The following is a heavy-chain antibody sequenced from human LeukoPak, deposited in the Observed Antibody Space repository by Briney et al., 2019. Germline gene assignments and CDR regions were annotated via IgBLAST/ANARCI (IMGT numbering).Heavy chain of an antibody. Sequence: ASVKVSCKASGYTFTSYYMHWVRQAPGQGLEWMGIINPSGGSTSYAQKFQGRVTMTRDTSTSTVYMELSSLRSEDTAVYYCAREEKQQLVQPYYYYGMDVWGQGTTVTVSS. CDR2: INPSGGST. CDR3: AREEKQQLVQPYYYYGMDV. V-gene: IGHV1-46*01. J-gene: IGHJ6*02. D-gene: IGHD6-13*01. CDR1: GYTFTSYY.